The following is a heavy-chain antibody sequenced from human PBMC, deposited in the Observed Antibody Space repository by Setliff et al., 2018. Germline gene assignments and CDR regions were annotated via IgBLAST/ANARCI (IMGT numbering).Heavy chain of an antibody. J-gene: IGHJ6*03. Sequence: GGSLRLSCAASGFTFTSYAMNWVRQAPGKGLEWVSAISGSGGSTDYADSVKGRFTISRDNAKNTLYLQMNSLRAEDTAVYYCARFSYYYYMDVWGKGTTVTVSS. CDR2: ISGSGGST. V-gene: IGHV3-23*01. CDR1: GFTFTSYA. CDR3: ARFSYYYYMDV.